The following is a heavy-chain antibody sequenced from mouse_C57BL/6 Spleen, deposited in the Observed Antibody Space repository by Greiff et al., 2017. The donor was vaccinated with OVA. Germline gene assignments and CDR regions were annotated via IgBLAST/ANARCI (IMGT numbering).Heavy chain of an antibody. CDR3: ARGRLRYFDV. CDR2: ISDGGSYT. Sequence: EVHLVESGGGLVKPGGSLKLSCAASGFTFSSYAMSWVRQTPEKRLKWVATISDGGSYTYYPDNVKGRFTISRDNAKNNLYLQMSHLKSEDTAMYYCARGRLRYFDVWGTGTTVTVSS. J-gene: IGHJ1*03. CDR1: GFTFSSYA. D-gene: IGHD3-2*02. V-gene: IGHV5-4*01.